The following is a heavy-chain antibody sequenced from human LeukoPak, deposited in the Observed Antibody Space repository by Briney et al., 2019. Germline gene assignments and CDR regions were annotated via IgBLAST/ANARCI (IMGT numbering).Heavy chain of an antibody. Sequence: SQTLSLTCAVYGGSFSGYYWSWIRQPPGKGLEWIGEINHSGSTNYNPSLKSRVTISVDTSKNQFSLKLSSVTAADTAVYYCARGRQEAHRKLEPSRNWFDPWGQGTLVTVSS. CDR2: INHSGST. CDR1: GGSFSGYY. V-gene: IGHV4-34*01. D-gene: IGHD1-1*01. CDR3: ARGRQEAHRKLEPSRNWFDP. J-gene: IGHJ5*02.